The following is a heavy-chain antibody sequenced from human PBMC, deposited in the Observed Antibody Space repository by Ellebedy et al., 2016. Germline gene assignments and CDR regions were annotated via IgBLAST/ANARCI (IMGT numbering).Heavy chain of an antibody. CDR2: ISPSSITI. CDR3: ARDGIYGLSNYGMDV. V-gene: IGHV3-11*04. CDR1: GFTFSDYY. Sequence: GGSLRLSXAASGFTFSDYYISWIRQTPGQGLEWVTYISPSSITISYTDSVKGRFTISRDNAKNALYLQMNSLRAEDTAVYYCARDGIYGLSNYGMDVWGQGTTVTVSS. D-gene: IGHD1-26*01. J-gene: IGHJ6*02.